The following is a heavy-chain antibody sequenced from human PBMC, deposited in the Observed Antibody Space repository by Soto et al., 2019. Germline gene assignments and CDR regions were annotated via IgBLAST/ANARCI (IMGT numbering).Heavy chain of an antibody. V-gene: IGHV3-48*02. CDR3: ARDYYDSSGYYIPVDY. Sequence: GGSLRLSCAASGFTFSSYSMNWVRQAPGKGLEWVSYISSSSSTIYYADSVKGRFTISRDNAKNSLYLQMNSLRDEDTAVYYCARDYYDSSGYYIPVDYWGQGTLATVSS. CDR1: GFTFSSYS. D-gene: IGHD3-22*01. CDR2: ISSSSSTI. J-gene: IGHJ4*02.